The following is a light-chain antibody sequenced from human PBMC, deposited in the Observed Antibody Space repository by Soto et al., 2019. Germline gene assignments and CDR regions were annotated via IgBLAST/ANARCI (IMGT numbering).Light chain of an antibody. Sequence: EIVLTQSPGTLSLSSGERATLSCRASQSVSSSYLAWYQQKPGQAPRLLIYGASSRATGIPDRFSGSGSGTDFTLTSSRLEPEDFAVYYCQEYGSSRTFGQGTKVEIK. CDR2: GAS. V-gene: IGKV3-20*01. CDR3: QEYGSSRT. CDR1: QSVSSSY. J-gene: IGKJ1*01.